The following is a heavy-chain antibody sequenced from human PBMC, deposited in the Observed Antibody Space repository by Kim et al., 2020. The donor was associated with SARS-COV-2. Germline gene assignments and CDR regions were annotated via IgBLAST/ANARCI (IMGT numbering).Heavy chain of an antibody. Sequence: SETLSLTCTVSGGSISSSSYYWGWIRQPPGKGLEWIGSIYYSGSTYYNPSLKSRVTISVDTSKNQFSLKLSSVTAADTAVYYCARQNYGSGKRAFDIWGQGTMVTVSS. D-gene: IGHD3-10*01. CDR3: ARQNYGSGKRAFDI. J-gene: IGHJ3*02. V-gene: IGHV4-39*01. CDR1: GGSISSSSYY. CDR2: IYYSGST.